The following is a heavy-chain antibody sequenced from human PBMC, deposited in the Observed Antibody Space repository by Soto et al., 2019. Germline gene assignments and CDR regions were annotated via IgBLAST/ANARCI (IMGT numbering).Heavy chain of an antibody. V-gene: IGHV3-21*01. D-gene: IGHD1-7*01. CDR2: ISSSSSYI. J-gene: IGHJ4*02. Sequence: PGGSLRLSCAASGFTFSSYSMNWVRQAPGKGLEWVSSISSSSSYIYYADSVKGRFTISRDNSKNTLYLQMNSLRAEDTAVYYCAKPPANSPTFDYWGQGTLVTVSS. CDR1: GFTFSSYS. CDR3: AKPPANSPTFDY.